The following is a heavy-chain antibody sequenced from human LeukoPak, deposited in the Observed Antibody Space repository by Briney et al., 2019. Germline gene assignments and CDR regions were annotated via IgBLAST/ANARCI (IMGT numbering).Heavy chain of an antibody. D-gene: IGHD2-2*01. V-gene: IGHV6-1*01. CDR3: ARGLTQYDCFDP. CDR1: GDSVSSNSVT. J-gene: IGHJ5*02. Sequence: SQTLSLTCAISGDSVSSNSVTWNWIRQSPSRGLEWLGRTYYRSTWYNDYAVSVRGRITVNSDTSKNQFSLHLNSVTPEDTAVYYCARGLTQYDCFDPWGQGILVTVSS. CDR2: TYYRSTWYN.